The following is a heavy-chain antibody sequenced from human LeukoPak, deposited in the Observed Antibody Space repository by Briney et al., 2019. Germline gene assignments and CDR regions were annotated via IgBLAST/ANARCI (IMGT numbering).Heavy chain of an antibody. D-gene: IGHD3-3*01. CDR1: GGSFSGYY. V-gene: IGHV4-30-4*08. J-gene: IGHJ4*02. Sequence: SETLSLTCAVYGGSFSGYYWSWIRQPPGKGLEWIGYIYYSGSTYYNPSLKSRVTISVDTSKNQFSLKLSSVTAADTAVYYCARAPYYDFWSGYYGTKGHADYWGQGTLVTVSS. CDR2: IYYSGST. CDR3: ARAPYYDFWSGYYGTKGHADY.